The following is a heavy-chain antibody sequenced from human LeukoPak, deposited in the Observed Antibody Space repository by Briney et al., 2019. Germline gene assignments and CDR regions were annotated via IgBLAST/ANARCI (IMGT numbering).Heavy chain of an antibody. CDR2: ISSSSSYI. CDR3: ANSYCGGDCYLP. V-gene: IGHV3-21*04. CDR1: GFTFSSYS. D-gene: IGHD2-21*02. J-gene: IGHJ5*02. Sequence: GGSLRLSCAASGFTFSSYSMNWVRQAPGKGLEWVSSISSSSSYIYYADSVKGRFTISRDNSKNTLYLQMNSLRVEDTAVYYCANSYCGGDCYLPWGQGTLVTVSS.